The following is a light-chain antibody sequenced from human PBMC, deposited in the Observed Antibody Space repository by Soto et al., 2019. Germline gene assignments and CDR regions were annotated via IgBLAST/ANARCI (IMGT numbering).Light chain of an antibody. V-gene: IGLV1-44*01. CDR3: AAWDDRLTAWV. Sequence: QSALTQPPSASGTPGQRVTISCSGSSANIRSSTLNWFQQLPGTAPKLLIYSNSQRPSGVPDRFSGSKSGTSASLAISGLQSEDEADYYCAAWDDRLTAWVFGGGTKLTVL. J-gene: IGLJ3*02. CDR2: SNS. CDR1: SANIRSST.